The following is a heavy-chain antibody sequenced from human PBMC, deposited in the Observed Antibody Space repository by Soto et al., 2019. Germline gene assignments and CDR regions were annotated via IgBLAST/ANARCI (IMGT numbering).Heavy chain of an antibody. V-gene: IGHV1-2*02. D-gene: IGHD1-1*01. CDR1: GYTFTGYF. CDR3: ARWGRGGTISVDAFDM. CDR2: IHPNSGAT. Sequence: QVQLVQSGAEVKKPGASVKVSCKASGYTFTGYFMHWVRQAPGQGLEWMGWIHPNSGATNYVQKFQGRVTMTRDTSISTAYMELSRLRSDDTAVYYCARWGRGGTISVDAFDMWGQGTMVTVSS. J-gene: IGHJ3*02.